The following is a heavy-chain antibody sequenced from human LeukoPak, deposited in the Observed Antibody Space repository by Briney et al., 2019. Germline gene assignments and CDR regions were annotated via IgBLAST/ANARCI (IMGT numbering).Heavy chain of an antibody. CDR3: ARDSSSWSGNFYYYYGMDV. V-gene: IGHV4-59*12. CDR2: IYYSGST. CDR1: GGSISSYY. J-gene: IGHJ6*02. D-gene: IGHD6-13*01. Sequence: PSETLSLTCTVSGGSISSYYWSWIRQPPGKGLEWIGYIYYSGSTNYNPSLKSRVTISVDTSKNQFSLKLSSVTAADTAVYYCARDSSSWSGNFYYYYGMDVWGQGTTVTVSS.